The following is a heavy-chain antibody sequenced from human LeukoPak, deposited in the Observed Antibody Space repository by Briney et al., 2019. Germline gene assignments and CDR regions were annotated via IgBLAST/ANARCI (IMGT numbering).Heavy chain of an antibody. CDR2: ISSNGGST. J-gene: IGHJ4*02. V-gene: IGHV3-64*01. D-gene: IGHD6-19*01. Sequence: RGSLRLSCAASGFTFSSYAMHWVRQAPGKGLEYVSAISSNGGSTYYANSVKGRFTISRDNSKNTLYLQMGSLRAEDMSVYYCARESPGIAVAGILDYWGQGTLVTVSS. CDR3: ARESPGIAVAGILDY. CDR1: GFTFSSYA.